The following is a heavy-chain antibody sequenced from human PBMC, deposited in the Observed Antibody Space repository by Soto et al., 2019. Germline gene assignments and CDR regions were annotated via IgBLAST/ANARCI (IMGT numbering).Heavy chain of an antibody. J-gene: IGHJ5*02. Sequence: SETLSLTCTVSGGSISSGDYYWSWIRQPPGKGLEWIGYIYYSGSTYYNPSLKSRVTISVDTSKNQFSLKLSSVTAADTAVYYCARDVAVTTRRARVAYGDYVGYFDPWGQGIQVTVSS. CDR2: IYYSGST. D-gene: IGHD4-17*01. V-gene: IGHV4-30-4*01. CDR3: ARDVAVTTRRARVAYGDYVGYFDP. CDR1: GGSISSGDYY.